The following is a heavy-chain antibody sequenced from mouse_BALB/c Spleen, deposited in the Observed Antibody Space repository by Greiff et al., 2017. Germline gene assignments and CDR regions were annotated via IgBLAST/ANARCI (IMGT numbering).Heavy chain of an antibody. CDR3: ARGEGDYDGESSYAMDY. J-gene: IGHJ4*01. Sequence: EVKLMESGGGLVQPGGSLRLSCATSGFTFTDYYMSWVRQPPGKALEWLGFIRNKANGYTTEYSASVKGRFTISRDNSQSILYLQMNTLRAEDSATYDCARGEGDYDGESSYAMDYWGQGTSVTVSS. CDR2: IRNKANGYTT. CDR1: GFTFTDYY. D-gene: IGHD2-4*01. V-gene: IGHV7-3*02.